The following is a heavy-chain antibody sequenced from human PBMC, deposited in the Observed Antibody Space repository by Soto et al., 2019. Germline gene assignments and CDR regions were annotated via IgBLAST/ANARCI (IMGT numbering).Heavy chain of an antibody. D-gene: IGHD5-12*01. CDR3: ARRQSNGYNRYFDS. CDR1: GGTFSSNP. CDR2: TIPTVGAG. J-gene: IGHJ4*02. V-gene: IGHV1-69*06. Sequence: QVQLVQSGAEVKKPGSSVKVSCKASGGTFSSNPISWMRQAPGQGLEWVGGTIPTVGAGSYAQRFQGRVTITAEKSTNTAYMELSNLRPEATAVYYCARRQSNGYNRYFDSWGQGTLVTVSS.